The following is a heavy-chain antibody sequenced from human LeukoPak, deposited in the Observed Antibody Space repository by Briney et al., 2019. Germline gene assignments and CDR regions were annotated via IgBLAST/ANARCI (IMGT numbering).Heavy chain of an antibody. CDR3: ARLPASGKIAALSEFDP. Sequence: PSETLSLTCTVSGGSISGSSYYWGWIRQPPGKGLEWIGSIYYSGDTYYNPSLKSRVTISVDTSKNQFSLKLSSVTAADTAVYYCARLPASGKIAALSEFDPWGQGTLVTVSS. V-gene: IGHV4-39*01. CDR2: IYYSGDT. D-gene: IGHD6-13*01. J-gene: IGHJ5*02. CDR1: GGSISGSSYY.